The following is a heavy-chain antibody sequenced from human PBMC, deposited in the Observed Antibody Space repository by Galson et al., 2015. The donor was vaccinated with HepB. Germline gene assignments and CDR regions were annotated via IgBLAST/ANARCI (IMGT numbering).Heavy chain of an antibody. CDR2: INPNSGGT. Sequence: SVKVSCKASGYTFTGYYMHWVRQAPGQGLEWVGRINPNSGGTNYAQKFQGRVTMTRDKSNSTPYMELSRLRSDDTAVYYCASDKAFDLWGRGTLVTVSS. CDR1: GYTFTGYY. V-gene: IGHV1-2*06. CDR3: ASDKAFDL. J-gene: IGHJ2*01.